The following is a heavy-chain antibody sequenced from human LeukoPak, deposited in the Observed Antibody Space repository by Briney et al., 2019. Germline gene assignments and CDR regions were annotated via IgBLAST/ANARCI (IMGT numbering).Heavy chain of an antibody. CDR1: GGSFSGYY. V-gene: IGHV4-34*01. J-gene: IGHJ4*02. CDR3: AKYCSTPSCYYLDS. Sequence: KPSETLSLTCAVYGGSFSGYYWSWIRQPPGKGLEWIGEINHSGSTNYNPSLKSRVTISVDTSKNQFSLKLSSVTAADTAVYYCAKYCSTPSCYYLDSWGQGIPVTVSS. D-gene: IGHD2-2*01. CDR2: INHSGST.